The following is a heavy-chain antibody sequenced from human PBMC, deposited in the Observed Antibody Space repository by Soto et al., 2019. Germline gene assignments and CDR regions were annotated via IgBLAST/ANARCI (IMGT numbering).Heavy chain of an antibody. D-gene: IGHD5-18*01. CDR3: ARNSRYSYGFDRDY. V-gene: IGHV4-4*07. CDR2: IYHSGST. CDR1: GGSISGHY. J-gene: IGHJ4*02. Sequence: SLTCTVSGGSISGHYLSWIRQPAGKGLQWIGSIYHSGSTYYNPSLKSRVTISVDTSKNQFSLKLSSVTAADTAVYYCARNSRYSYGFDRDYWGQGTLVTVSS.